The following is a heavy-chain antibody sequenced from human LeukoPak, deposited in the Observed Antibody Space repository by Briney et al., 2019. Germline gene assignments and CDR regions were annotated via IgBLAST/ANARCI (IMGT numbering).Heavy chain of an antibody. V-gene: IGHV1-69*13. J-gene: IGHJ4*02. CDR2: IIPIFGTA. CDR1: GYTVIRYY. CDR3: ARGWLAETMVVTPYNY. Sequence: GASVKVSCKASGYTVIRYYIHWVRQAPGQGLEWMGGIIPIFGTANYAQKFQGRVTITAVESTSTAYMEVSSLRSEDTAVYYCARGWLAETMVVTPYNYWGLGTLVTVSS. D-gene: IGHD4-23*01.